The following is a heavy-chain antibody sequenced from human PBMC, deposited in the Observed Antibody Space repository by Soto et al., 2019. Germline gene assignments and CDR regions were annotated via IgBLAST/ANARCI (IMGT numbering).Heavy chain of an antibody. CDR3: ARRAVAGLTYFDY. Sequence: GASVKVSCKASGGTFSSNAISWVRQAPGQGLEWMGGIIPIFGTANYAQKFQGRVTITADESTSTAYMELSSLRSEDTAVYYCARRAVAGLTYFDYWGQGTLVTVSS. V-gene: IGHV1-69*13. CDR1: GGTFSSNA. D-gene: IGHD6-19*01. J-gene: IGHJ4*02. CDR2: IIPIFGTA.